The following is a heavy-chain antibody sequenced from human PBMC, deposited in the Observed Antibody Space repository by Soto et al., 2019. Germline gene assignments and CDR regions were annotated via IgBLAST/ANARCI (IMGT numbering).Heavy chain of an antibody. CDR1: GYTFTSYD. J-gene: IGHJ5*02. CDR2: MNPNSGNT. V-gene: IGHV1-8*01. D-gene: IGHD2-8*01. Sequence: ASVKVSCKASGYTFTSYDINWVRQATGQGLEWMGWMNPNSGNTGYAQKFQGRVTMTRNTSISTAYMELSSLRSEDTAVYYCARDYCTNGVCYIDSPSRFDPWGQGTLVTVSS. CDR3: ARDYCTNGVCYIDSPSRFDP.